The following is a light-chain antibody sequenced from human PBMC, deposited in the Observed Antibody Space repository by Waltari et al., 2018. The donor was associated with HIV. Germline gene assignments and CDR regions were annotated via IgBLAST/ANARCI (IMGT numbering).Light chain of an antibody. V-gene: IGLV2-8*01. CDR3: SAYAGSNNLVL. Sequence: QSALTPPPSASGSLGQSVTISCTATSSDVGGYNYVSSYQQYPGEAPKLIIDYVNKRPSGGPDRFSGSKSGNTASLTVSGLQGEDEAQYYCSAYAGSNNLVLFGGGTKLTVL. CDR1: SSDVGGYNY. J-gene: IGLJ2*01. CDR2: YVN.